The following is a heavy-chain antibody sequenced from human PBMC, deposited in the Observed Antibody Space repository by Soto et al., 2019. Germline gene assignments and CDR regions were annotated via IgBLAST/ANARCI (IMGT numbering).Heavy chain of an antibody. CDR1: GFTFSRYS. CDR2: ISSTSNYI. D-gene: IGHD3-10*01. Sequence: EVQLVESGGGLVKPGGSLRLSCAASGFTFSRYSMNWVRQAPGKGLEWVSSISSTSNYIFYADSLKGRFTISRDTSENTLYLQMNSLRAEDTAVYYCARGLYDSGSFYFDFWGQGTLVTVSS. J-gene: IGHJ4*02. CDR3: ARGLYDSGSFYFDF. V-gene: IGHV3-21*04.